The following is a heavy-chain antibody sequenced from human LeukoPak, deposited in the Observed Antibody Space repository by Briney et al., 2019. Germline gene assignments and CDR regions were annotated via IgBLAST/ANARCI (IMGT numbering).Heavy chain of an antibody. CDR3: ASGYSSSWYSY. J-gene: IGHJ4*02. CDR1: GFTVSSNY. CDR2: IYSGGST. Sequence: PGGSLRLSCAASGFTVSSNYMSWVRQAPGKGLEWVSVIYSGGSTCYADSVKGRFTISRHNSKNTLYLQMNSLRAEDTAVYYCASGYSSSWYSYWGQGTLVTVSS. V-gene: IGHV3-53*04. D-gene: IGHD6-13*01.